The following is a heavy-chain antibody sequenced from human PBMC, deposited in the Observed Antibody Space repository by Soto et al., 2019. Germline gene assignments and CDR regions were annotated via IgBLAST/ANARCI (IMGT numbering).Heavy chain of an antibody. V-gene: IGHV4-30-2*01. CDR3: VRLIGNSWLDT. CDR2: IYHSGST. Sequence: TLSLTCAVAGGSISSGAYFWSWNRQPPGKGLEWIGYIYHSGSTYYNPSLKSRVSISVDRSKNQFSLQLNSVTPDDTAVYYCVRLIGNSWLDTWGQGTLVTVSS. CDR1: GGSISSGAYF. D-gene: IGHD2-8*01. J-gene: IGHJ5*02.